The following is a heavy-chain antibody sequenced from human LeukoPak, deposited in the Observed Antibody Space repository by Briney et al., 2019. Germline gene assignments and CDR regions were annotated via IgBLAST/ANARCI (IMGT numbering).Heavy chain of an antibody. J-gene: IGHJ4*02. D-gene: IGHD2-8*01. CDR1: GFSFSNYG. V-gene: IGHV3-23*01. CDR3: AKAFGTNGYFQLPIDF. CDR2: MSGSGGDI. Sequence: GGSLRLSCAASGFSFSNYGMSWVRQAPGKGLEWVSTMSGSGGDIGHADSVKGRFTISRDSSKNTLYLLLNSLRVEDTALYYCAKAFGTNGYFQLPIDFWGQGTLVTVSS.